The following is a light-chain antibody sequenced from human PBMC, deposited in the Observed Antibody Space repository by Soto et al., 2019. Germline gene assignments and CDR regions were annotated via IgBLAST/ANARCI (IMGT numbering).Light chain of an antibody. CDR1: QSVSSN. J-gene: IGKJ1*01. Sequence: EIVRTQSPATLSVSPGERATLSCRASQSVSSNLAWYQQKPGQAPRLLIYGASTRANGIPARFSGSGSGTEFTLNISSLQSEDFAVYYCHQYNNWPPGTFGQGTKVEIK. V-gene: IGKV3-15*01. CDR3: HQYNNWPPGT. CDR2: GAS.